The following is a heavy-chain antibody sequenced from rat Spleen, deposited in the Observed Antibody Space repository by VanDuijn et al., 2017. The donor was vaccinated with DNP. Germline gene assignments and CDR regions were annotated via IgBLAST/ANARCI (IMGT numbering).Heavy chain of an antibody. CDR1: GFTFSDYA. D-gene: IGHD1-2*01. Sequence: EVQLVESGGGLVQPGRSLKLSCAASGFTFSDYAMAWVRQAPKKGLEWVATIIYDGSSTYYRDSVKGRFTISRDNAKSTLYLQMDSLRSEDTATYYCARGENSYIYWYFDFWGPGTMVTVSS. CDR3: ARGENSYIYWYFDF. V-gene: IGHV5-17*01. CDR2: IIYDGSST. J-gene: IGHJ1*01.